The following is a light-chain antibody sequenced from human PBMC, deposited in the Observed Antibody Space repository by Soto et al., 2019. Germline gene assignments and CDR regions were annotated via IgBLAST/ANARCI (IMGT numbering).Light chain of an antibody. V-gene: IGLV2-23*01. CDR3: CSYAGSYTYV. J-gene: IGLJ1*01. CDR1: SSVVGSYNL. CDR2: EGS. Sequence: QSVLTQPASVSGSPGQSITISCTGTSSVVGSYNLVSWYQQHPGKAPKLMIYEGSKRPSGVSNRFSGSKSGNTASLTISGLQAEDEADYYCCSYAGSYTYVFGTGTKVTVL.